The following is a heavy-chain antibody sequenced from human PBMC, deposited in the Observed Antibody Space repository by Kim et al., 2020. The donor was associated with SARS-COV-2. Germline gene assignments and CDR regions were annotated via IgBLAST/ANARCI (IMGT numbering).Heavy chain of an antibody. CDR1: GFTFSDSA. CDR2: MSHDGYLR. V-gene: IGHV3-30-3*01. J-gene: IGHJ4*02. Sequence: GGSLRLSCAASGFTFSDSAMHWVRQAPGKGLEWVSVMSHDGYLRYYADSVKGRFTISRDNSKNTLYLEMNGLRPEDTAVYYCARERTYNYGSIGYSDFDWWGQGAPVTVSS. D-gene: IGHD3-22*01. CDR3: ARERTYNYGSIGYSDFDW.